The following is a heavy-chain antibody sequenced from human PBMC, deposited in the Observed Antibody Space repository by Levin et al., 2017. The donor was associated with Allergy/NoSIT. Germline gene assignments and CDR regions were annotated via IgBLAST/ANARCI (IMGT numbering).Heavy chain of an antibody. Sequence: SGGSLRLSCAASGFTFSSYAMSWVRQAPGKGLEWVSAISGSGGSTYYADSVKGRFTISRDNSKNTLYLQMNSLRAEDTAVYYCAKDRVYCSGGSCYSLGVAFDIWGQGTMVTVSS. V-gene: IGHV3-23*01. D-gene: IGHD2-15*01. CDR1: GFTFSSYA. CDR3: AKDRVYCSGGSCYSLGVAFDI. J-gene: IGHJ3*02. CDR2: ISGSGGST.